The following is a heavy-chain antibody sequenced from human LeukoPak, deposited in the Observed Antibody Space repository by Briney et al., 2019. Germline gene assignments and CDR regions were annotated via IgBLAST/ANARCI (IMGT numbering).Heavy chain of an antibody. Sequence: GGSLRLSCAASGFTVSSNHMTWVRQAPGKGLEWVSVIYSGGSTYYADSVKGRFIISRDNSRNTLYLQMNNLRAEDTAVYYCARAWAPVGLYFDYWGQGTLVTVSS. CDR2: IYSGGST. V-gene: IGHV3-53*01. CDR1: GFTVSSNH. D-gene: IGHD1-26*01. CDR3: ARAWAPVGLYFDY. J-gene: IGHJ4*02.